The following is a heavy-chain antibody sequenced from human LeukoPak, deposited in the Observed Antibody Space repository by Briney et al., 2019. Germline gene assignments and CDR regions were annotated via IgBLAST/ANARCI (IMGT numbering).Heavy chain of an antibody. CDR2: ISHAGST. Sequence: SETLSLTCAVSGGSFTGYYWSWIRQSPGKGLEWIGEISHAGSTTYNPSFKSRVIISLDTSKNHFSLSLTSLTAADTAVYYCARDMTTTPGAYDYWGRGALVAVSS. CDR3: ARDMTTTPGAYDY. CDR1: GGSFTGYY. D-gene: IGHD1-1*01. V-gene: IGHV4-34*01. J-gene: IGHJ4*02.